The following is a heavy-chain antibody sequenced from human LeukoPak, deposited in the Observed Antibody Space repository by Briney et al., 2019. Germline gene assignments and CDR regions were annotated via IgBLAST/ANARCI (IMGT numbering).Heavy chain of an antibody. D-gene: IGHD2-2*01. CDR2: ISYDGRNK. Sequence: GGSLRLSCAASGFTFSNYWMSWVRQAPGKGLEWVAVISYDGRNKYYAESVKGRFTISRDNSKNTLYLQMNSLRAEDTAVYYCARGRCVGSTSCYYFDYWGQGTLVTVSS. CDR1: GFTFSNYW. V-gene: IGHV3-30*03. J-gene: IGHJ4*02. CDR3: ARGRCVGSTSCYYFDY.